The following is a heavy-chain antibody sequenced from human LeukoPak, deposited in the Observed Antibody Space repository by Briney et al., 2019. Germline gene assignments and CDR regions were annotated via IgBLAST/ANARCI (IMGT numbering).Heavy chain of an antibody. V-gene: IGHV1-2*04. CDR3: ARDRHGYSGYDPNFAY. D-gene: IGHD5-12*01. CDR2: INPNSGGT. Sequence: ASVTVSCKASGYTFTGYYMHWVRPAPGQGLEWMGWINPNSGGTNYAQKFQGWVTMTRDTSISTAYMELSRLRSDDTAVYYCARDRHGYSGYDPNFAYWGQGTLVTVSS. CDR1: GYTFTGYY. J-gene: IGHJ4*02.